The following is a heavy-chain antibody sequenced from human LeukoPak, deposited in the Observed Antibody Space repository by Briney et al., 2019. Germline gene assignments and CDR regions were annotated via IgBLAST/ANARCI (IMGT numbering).Heavy chain of an antibody. Sequence: GGYLRLYCAASGFTFSTCVMSWVRPAPGKGLEWVSAISGSGDDTYYADSVKGRFTISRDNSKNTLYLQMNSLRAEDTAVYYCAKDQGDHWGQGTLVTVSS. CDR1: GFTFSTCV. V-gene: IGHV3-23*01. CDR2: ISGSGDDT. CDR3: AKDQGDH. J-gene: IGHJ4*02.